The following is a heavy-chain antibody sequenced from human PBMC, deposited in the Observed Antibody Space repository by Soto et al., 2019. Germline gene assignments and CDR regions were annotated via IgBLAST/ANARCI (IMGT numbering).Heavy chain of an antibody. CDR2: ISGSGGST. J-gene: IGHJ5*02. CDR1: GFTFSSYA. CDR3: AKDRRSGYSGGWYDWFDP. D-gene: IGHD6-19*01. V-gene: IGHV3-23*01. Sequence: EVQLLESGGGLVQPGGSLRLSCAASGFTFSSYAMSWVRQAPGKGLEWVSAISGSGGSTYYADSVKGRFTISRDNSKNTLYLQMNSLRAEDTAVYFCAKDRRSGYSGGWYDWFDPWGQGTLVTVSS.